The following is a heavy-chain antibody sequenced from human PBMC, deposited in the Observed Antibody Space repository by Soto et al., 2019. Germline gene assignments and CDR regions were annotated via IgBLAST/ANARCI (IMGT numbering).Heavy chain of an antibody. CDR3: ARDQGRGYSYGLFDY. V-gene: IGHV4-31*03. D-gene: IGHD5-18*01. J-gene: IGHJ4*02. CDR1: GGSISSGGYY. Sequence: QVQLQESGPGRVKPSQTLSLTCTVSGGSISSGGYYWSWIRQHPGKGLEWIGYIYYSGSTYYNPSLKSRVTISVDTSKNQFSLKLSSVTAADTAVYYCARDQGRGYSYGLFDYWGQGTLVTVSS. CDR2: IYYSGST.